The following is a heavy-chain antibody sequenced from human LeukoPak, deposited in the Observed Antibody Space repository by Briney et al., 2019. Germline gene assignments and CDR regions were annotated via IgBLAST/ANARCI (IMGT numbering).Heavy chain of an antibody. CDR2: INPNSGGT. V-gene: IGHV1-2*06. CDR3: ARESQYNWNAHSPFDY. CDR1: GYTFTGYY. D-gene: IGHD1-20*01. J-gene: IGHJ4*02. Sequence: GASVKVSCKASGYTFTGYYMHWVRQAPGQGLEWMGRINPNSGGTNYAQKFQGRVTMTRDTSISTAYMELSRLRSDDTAVYYCARESQYNWNAHSPFDYWGQGTLVTVSS.